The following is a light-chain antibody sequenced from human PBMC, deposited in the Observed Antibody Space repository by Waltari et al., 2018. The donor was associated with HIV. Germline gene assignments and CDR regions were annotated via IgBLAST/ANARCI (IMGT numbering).Light chain of an antibody. CDR2: LGS. CDR3: MQALHTPPA. J-gene: IGKJ2*01. Sequence: DIVMTQSPLSLPVTPGEPASISCRSSQSLLHSNGYNYLDWYLQKPGQSPQLLIYLGSNRASGGPDRFSGSESGTDFTLKISRVEAEDVGVYYCMQALHTPPAFGQGTKLEVK. CDR1: QSLLHSNGYNY. V-gene: IGKV2-28*01.